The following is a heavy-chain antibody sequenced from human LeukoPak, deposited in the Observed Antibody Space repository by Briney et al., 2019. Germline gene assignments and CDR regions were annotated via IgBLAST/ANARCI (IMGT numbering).Heavy chain of an antibody. J-gene: IGHJ4*02. CDR3: ARDDLHGDLDFDY. D-gene: IGHD4-17*01. CDR1: GYTFTSYG. CDR2: ISAYNDNT. Sequence: ASVKVSCKASGYTFTSYGISWVRQAPGQGLEWMGWISAYNDNTNYAQKLQGRVTMTTDTLTNAAYMELRSLRSDDTAVYYCARDDLHGDLDFDYWGQGTLVTVSS. V-gene: IGHV1-18*04.